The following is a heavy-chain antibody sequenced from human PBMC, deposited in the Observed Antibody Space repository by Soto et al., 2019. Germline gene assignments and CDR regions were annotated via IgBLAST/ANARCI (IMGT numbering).Heavy chain of an antibody. D-gene: IGHD6-13*01. CDR2: IYPGDPDT. CDR3: ARHQEAAAGTGWFDP. CDR1: GYSFSSYW. J-gene: IGHJ5*02. Sequence: GESLKISCKGSGYSFSSYWIAWVRQMPRKGLEWMGIIYPGDPDTRYSPSFQGQVTFSADKSISTAYLQWSSLKASDTAMYFCARHQEAAAGTGWFDPWGQGTLVTVSS. V-gene: IGHV5-51*01.